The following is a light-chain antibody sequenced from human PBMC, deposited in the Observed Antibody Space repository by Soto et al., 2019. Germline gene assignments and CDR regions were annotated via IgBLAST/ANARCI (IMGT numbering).Light chain of an antibody. Sequence: EIVMTQSPATLSVSPGERATLSCRASQSVSSNLAWYQQKPGQAPRLLIYGASTRATGIPARFSGSGSGTELPLTNSSLQFEDFAVYYCQQDNNWPPWMFGQGAKVGIK. CDR1: QSVSSN. V-gene: IGKV3-15*01. CDR2: GAS. J-gene: IGKJ1*01. CDR3: QQDNNWPPWM.